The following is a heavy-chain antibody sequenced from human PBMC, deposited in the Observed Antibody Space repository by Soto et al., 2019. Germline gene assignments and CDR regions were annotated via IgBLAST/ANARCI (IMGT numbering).Heavy chain of an antibody. V-gene: IGHV4-59*01. D-gene: IGHD6-6*01. CDR3: ARPARRLAF. J-gene: IGHJ1*01. CDR1: DDSFKDSY. CDR2: IFHSGDI. Sequence: SETLSLTCTVSDDSFKDSYWSWIRQPPGKGLECIGYIFHSGDINYNPSLKSRVTLSLDTSKNQFSLRLTSVTPADTAVYYCARPARRLAFWGHGLLVTVSS.